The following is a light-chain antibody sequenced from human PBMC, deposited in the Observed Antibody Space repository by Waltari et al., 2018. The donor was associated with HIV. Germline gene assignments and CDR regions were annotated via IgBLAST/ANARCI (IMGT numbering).Light chain of an antibody. CDR2: RNN. CDR3: AAWNDSLRGYV. V-gene: IGLV1-47*01. CDR1: SSNLGRNY. Sequence: QSVLTQPPSASGTPGHRVTISCSGSSSNLGRNYVYWHQQLPGTAPKRLIYRNNQRHSGVPDGFSGSKLGTSASLAINGLRSEDEADYYCAAWNDSLRGYVFGTGTKVTV. J-gene: IGLJ1*01.